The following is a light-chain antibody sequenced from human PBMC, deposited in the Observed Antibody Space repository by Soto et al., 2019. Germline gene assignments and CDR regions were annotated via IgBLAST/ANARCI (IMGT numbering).Light chain of an antibody. J-gene: IGKJ4*01. Sequence: DVVMTQSPLSLPVTLGQPASMSCRSSQRLLYSDGSTFLNWFHQRPGQSPRRLIYKVSQRDSGVPDRFSGSGSGTDFTLKISRVEAEYVGIYYCMQGTHRPITFGGGTKVEIK. V-gene: IGKV2-30*01. CDR2: KVS. CDR3: MQGTHRPIT. CDR1: QRLLYSDGSTF.